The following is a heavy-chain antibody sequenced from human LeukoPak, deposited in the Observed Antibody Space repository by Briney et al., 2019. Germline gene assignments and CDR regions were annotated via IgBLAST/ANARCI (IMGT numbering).Heavy chain of an antibody. D-gene: IGHD2-21*01. CDR3: ASGAVVVIAREAYYYY. V-gene: IGHV4-4*07. J-gene: IGHJ4*02. CDR2: IYTSGST. Sequence: SETLSLTCTVSGGSISSYYWSWIRQPAGKGLEWIGRIYTSGSTNYNPSLKSRVTMSVDTSKNQFSLKLSSVTAADTAVYYCASGAVVVIAREAYYYYWGQGTLVTVSS. CDR1: GGSISSYY.